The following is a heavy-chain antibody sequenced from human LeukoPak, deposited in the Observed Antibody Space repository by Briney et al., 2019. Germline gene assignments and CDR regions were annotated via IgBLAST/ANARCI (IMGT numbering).Heavy chain of an antibody. V-gene: IGHV3-23*01. D-gene: IGHD6-13*01. CDR2: IRSGGGSS. Sequence: GGSLRLSCAASGFTFSSHDMSWVRQAPGKGLEWVSAIRSGGGSSFYADSVKGRFTISRDSPKNTLHLQMNSLRAEDTAVYYCAKGPPFSSSWYFDYWAQGTLVTVSS. CDR1: GFTFSSHD. CDR3: AKGPPFSSSWYFDY. J-gene: IGHJ4*02.